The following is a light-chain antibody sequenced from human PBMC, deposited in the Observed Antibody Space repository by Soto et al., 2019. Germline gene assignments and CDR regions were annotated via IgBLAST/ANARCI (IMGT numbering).Light chain of an antibody. CDR3: SSYTSQSTVV. V-gene: IGLV2-14*01. CDR1: SSDVGGYNY. J-gene: IGLJ3*02. Sequence: QSALTQPASVSGSPGQSIAISCTGTSSDVGGYNYVSWYQQPPGKAPKLIIYDVSDRPSGVSNRFSGPKSGNTASLTISGLQADDEADYYCSSYTSQSTVVFGGGTKLTVL. CDR2: DVS.